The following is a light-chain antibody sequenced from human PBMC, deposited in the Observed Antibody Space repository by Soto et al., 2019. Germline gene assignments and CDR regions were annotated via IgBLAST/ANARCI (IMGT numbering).Light chain of an antibody. Sequence: IALTQFPGTLSLSPEERATLSCRASQSVSKNYLAWYKQKPGQAPRLLIYGASNRATGIPDWLSGSGSGTEFTLTISRLEPEDFAVYYCQQYGSSGTFGQGTKVDIK. CDR2: GAS. CDR1: QSVSKNY. J-gene: IGKJ1*01. V-gene: IGKV3-20*01. CDR3: QQYGSSGT.